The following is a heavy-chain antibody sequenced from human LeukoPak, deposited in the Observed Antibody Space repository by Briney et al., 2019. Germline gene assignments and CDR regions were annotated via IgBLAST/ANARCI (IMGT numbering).Heavy chain of an antibody. CDR2: INPNNGGT. CDR3: ARPTYCSGASCYWGY. J-gene: IGHJ4*02. Sequence: ASVKVSCKASGYTFTGYYMHWVRQAPGQGLEWMGWINPNNGGTKYAQKFQGRVTMTSDTSISTAYMELSRLRSDDTAVYYCARPTYCSGASCYWGYWGQGTLVTVSS. D-gene: IGHD2-15*01. CDR1: GYTFTGYY. V-gene: IGHV1-2*02.